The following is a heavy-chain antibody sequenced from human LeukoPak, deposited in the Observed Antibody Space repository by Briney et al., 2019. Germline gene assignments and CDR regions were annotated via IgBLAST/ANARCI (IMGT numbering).Heavy chain of an antibody. CDR3: AKVPYDYSNYVGY. Sequence: GGSLRLSCAASGFTFSSYGMRWVRQAPGKGLEWVAVISYDGSNKYYADSVKGRFTISRDNSKTTLYLQMNSLRAEDSAVYYGAKVPYDYSNYVGYWGQGALVTVSS. D-gene: IGHD4-11*01. CDR2: ISYDGSNK. V-gene: IGHV3-30*18. J-gene: IGHJ4*02. CDR1: GFTFSSYG.